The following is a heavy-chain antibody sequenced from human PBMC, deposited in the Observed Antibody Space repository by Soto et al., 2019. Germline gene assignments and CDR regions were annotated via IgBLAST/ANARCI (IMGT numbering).Heavy chain of an antibody. V-gene: IGHV3-33*01. Sequence: GGSLRLPCAASGFTFSSYGMHWVRQAPGKGLEWVAVIWYDGSNKYYADSVKGRFTISRDNSKNTLYLQMNSLRAEDTAVYYCARPDSSGFYFDYWGQGTLVTVSS. CDR1: GFTFSSYG. CDR2: IWYDGSNK. D-gene: IGHD3-22*01. J-gene: IGHJ4*02. CDR3: ARPDSSGFYFDY.